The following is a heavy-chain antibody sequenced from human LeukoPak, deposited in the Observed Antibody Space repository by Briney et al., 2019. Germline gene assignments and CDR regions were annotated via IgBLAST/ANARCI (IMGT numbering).Heavy chain of an antibody. D-gene: IGHD3-22*01. V-gene: IGHV3-43*02. J-gene: IGHJ4*02. CDR1: GFTFDDYA. CDR3: AKDMWMNYYDSSGYPVN. CDR2: ISGDGGST. Sequence: GGSLRLSCAASGFTFDDYAMPWVRQAPGKGLEWVSLISGDGGSTYYADSVKGRFAISRDNSKNSLYLQMNSLRTEDTALYYCAKDMWMNYYDSSGYPVNWGQGTLVTVSS.